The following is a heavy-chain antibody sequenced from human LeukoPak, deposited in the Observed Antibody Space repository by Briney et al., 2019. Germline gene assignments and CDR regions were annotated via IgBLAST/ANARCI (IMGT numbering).Heavy chain of an antibody. Sequence: GGSLRLSCAASGFTFRNYGMHWVRQAPGKGLEWVAFIRYDGSNKYYADSVKGRFTISRDNSKNTLYLQMNSLRAEDTAVYYCAKDYSKTSYYGSGTYYRPNWFDPWGQGTLVTVSS. J-gene: IGHJ5*02. CDR3: AKDYSKTSYYGSGTYYRPNWFDP. CDR1: GFTFRNYG. V-gene: IGHV3-30*02. D-gene: IGHD3-10*01. CDR2: IRYDGSNK.